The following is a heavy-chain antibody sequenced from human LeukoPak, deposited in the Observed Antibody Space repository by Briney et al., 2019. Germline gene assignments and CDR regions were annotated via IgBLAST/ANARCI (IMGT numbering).Heavy chain of an antibody. CDR1: GGSISSSSYY. V-gene: IGHV4-39*07. CDR2: IYYSGST. CDR3: ARDVTPIYVD. Sequence: SETLSLTCTASGGSISSSSYYWGWIRQPPGKGLEWIGSIYYSGSTYYNPSLKSRVTISVDTSKNQFSLKLSSVTAADTAVYYCARDVTPIYVDWGQGTLVTVSS. D-gene: IGHD2-2*02. J-gene: IGHJ4*02.